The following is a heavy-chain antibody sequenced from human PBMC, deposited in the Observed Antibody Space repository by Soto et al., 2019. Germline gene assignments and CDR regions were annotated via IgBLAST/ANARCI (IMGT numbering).Heavy chain of an antibody. V-gene: IGHV3-30*18. D-gene: IGHD2-2*01. CDR3: EKHPDLLLDALDI. CDR2: ISYDGSNK. Sequence: GGSLRLSCAASGFTFSSYGMHWVRQAPGKGLEWVAVISYDGSNKYYADSVKGRFTISRDNSKNTLYLQMNSLRAEDTAVYYCEKHPDLLLDALDIWGQGRMITVSS. CDR1: GFTFSSYG. J-gene: IGHJ3*02.